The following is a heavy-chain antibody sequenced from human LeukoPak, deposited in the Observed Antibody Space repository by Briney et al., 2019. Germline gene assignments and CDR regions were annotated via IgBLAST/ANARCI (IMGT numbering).Heavy chain of an antibody. CDR1: GFTFSSYW. CDR2: ISSSSSYI. J-gene: IGHJ6*03. D-gene: IGHD3-10*01. CDR3: ARVELRSYYYYYYMDV. Sequence: GGSLRLSCAASGFTFSSYWMNWVRQAPGKGLEWVSSISSSSSYIYYADSVKGRFTISRDNAKNSLYLQMNSLRAEDTAVYYCARVELRSYYYYYYMDVWGKGTTVTVSS. V-gene: IGHV3-21*01.